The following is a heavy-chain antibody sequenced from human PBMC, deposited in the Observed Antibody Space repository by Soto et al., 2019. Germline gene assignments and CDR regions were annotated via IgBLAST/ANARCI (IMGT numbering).Heavy chain of an antibody. CDR2: IIPIFGTA. CDR3: ARGVRASDYYDSSGYFRH. J-gene: IGHJ4*02. Sequence: ASVKVSCKASGGTFSSYAISWVRQAPGQGLEWMGGIIPIFGTANYAQKFQGRVTITADESTSTAYMELSSLRSEDTAMYYCARGVRASDYYDSSGYFRHWGQGTLVTVSS. V-gene: IGHV1-69*13. D-gene: IGHD3-22*01. CDR1: GGTFSSYA.